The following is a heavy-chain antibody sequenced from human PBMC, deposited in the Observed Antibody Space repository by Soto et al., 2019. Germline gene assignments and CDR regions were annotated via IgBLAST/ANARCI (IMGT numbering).Heavy chain of an antibody. D-gene: IGHD3-16*01. CDR1: GFPFSDYW. Sequence: EVHLVESGGDLVQPGGSLRLSCVASGFPFSDYWLYWVRQAPGKGLVWVSRIDSEGVGTNYADSVKGRFTISRDNAKNTLYLEMNSLRAEDTAVHYCVRLGGSSPVDFWGQGTLVTVSS. V-gene: IGHV3-74*01. CDR3: VRLGGSSPVDF. J-gene: IGHJ4*01. CDR2: IDSEGVGT.